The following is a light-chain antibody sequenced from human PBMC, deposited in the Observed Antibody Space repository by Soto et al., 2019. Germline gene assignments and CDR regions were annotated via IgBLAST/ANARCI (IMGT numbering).Light chain of an antibody. CDR1: NSNIGSDI. CDR3: ATWDGGLSGPFV. V-gene: IGLV1-44*01. CDR2: TTN. Sequence: QSVLTQPPSASGTPGQRATISCCGSNSNIGSDIVNCYQLLPGAAPEVLINTTNQRPSGAPERFSGSKSGTSASLAISGLQSEDEANSSCATWDGGLSGPFVFGTGTKAPS. J-gene: IGLJ1*01.